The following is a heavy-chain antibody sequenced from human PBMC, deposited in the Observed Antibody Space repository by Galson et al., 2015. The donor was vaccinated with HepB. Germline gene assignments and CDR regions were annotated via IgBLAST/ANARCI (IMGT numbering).Heavy chain of an antibody. J-gene: IGHJ6*03. CDR3: AHSAYSGSYWDYYYYMDV. CDR2: IYWDGDK. D-gene: IGHD1-26*01. CDR1: GFSLSTSGVG. V-gene: IGHV2-5*02. Sequence: PALVKPTQTLTLTCTFSGFSLSTSGVGVGWIRQPPGKALEWLALIYWDGDKRYSPSLKSRLTITKDTSKNQVVLTMTNMDPVDTATYYCAHSAYSGSYWDYYYYMDVWGKGTTVTVSS.